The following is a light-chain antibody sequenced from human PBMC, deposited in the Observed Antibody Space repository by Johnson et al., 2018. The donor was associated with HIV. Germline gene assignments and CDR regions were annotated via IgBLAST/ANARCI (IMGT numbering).Light chain of an antibody. CDR1: SSNIGSNY. V-gene: IGLV1-51*02. CDR2: ENH. CDR3: ATWQSRMTSGGV. J-gene: IGLJ1*01. Sequence: QSVLTQPPSVSAAPGQKVTISCSGSSSNIGSNYVSWYQQLPGTAPKLLIYENHKRPSGIPDRFSGSKSATSATLGIPGLQTGDEADYNCATWQSRMTSGGVFGTGTKVTVL.